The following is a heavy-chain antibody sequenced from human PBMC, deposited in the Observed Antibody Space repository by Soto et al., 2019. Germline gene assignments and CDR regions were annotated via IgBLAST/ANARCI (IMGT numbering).Heavy chain of an antibody. Sequence: PGGSLRLSWAVSGFTFSNVWMNWVRQAPGKGLEWVGRTKSKTDGGTTDYAAPVKGRFTISRDDSKNTLYLQMNSLKTEDTAVYYCTTTITFGGVIVEYYFDYWGQGTLVTVSS. J-gene: IGHJ4*02. CDR2: TKSKTDGGTT. CDR3: TTTITFGGVIVEYYFDY. CDR1: GFTFSNVW. D-gene: IGHD3-16*02. V-gene: IGHV3-15*07.